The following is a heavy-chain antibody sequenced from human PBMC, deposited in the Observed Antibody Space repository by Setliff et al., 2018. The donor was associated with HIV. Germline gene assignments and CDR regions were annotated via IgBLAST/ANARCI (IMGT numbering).Heavy chain of an antibody. Sequence: SETLSLTCNVYGGSISGYYWSWIRQTPGKGPEWIGYFYSSETTNYNPSLKSRVTLSLDTSRNQFSLQLTSVTAADTAVYYCARSGYRTGFYWVFGAFGIWGPGKRVTVSS. V-gene: IGHV4-59*12. CDR1: GGSISGYY. CDR3: ARSGYRTGFYWVFGAFGI. J-gene: IGHJ3*02. CDR2: FYSSETT. D-gene: IGHD3-9*01.